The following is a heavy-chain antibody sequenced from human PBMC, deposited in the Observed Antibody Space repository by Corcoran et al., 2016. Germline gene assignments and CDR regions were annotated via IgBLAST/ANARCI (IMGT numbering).Heavy chain of an antibody. V-gene: IGHV1-46*01. D-gene: IGHD2-2*01. Sequence: QVQLVQSGAEVKKPGASVKVSCKASGYTFTSYYMHWVRQAPGQGLEWMGIINPSGGSTSYAQKFQGRVTMTMDTSTSTVYMELSSLRSEDTAVYYCAGDGGIVVVPAAPDYWGQGTLVTVSS. CDR1: GYTFTSYY. J-gene: IGHJ4*02. CDR3: AGDGGIVVVPAAPDY. CDR2: INPSGGST.